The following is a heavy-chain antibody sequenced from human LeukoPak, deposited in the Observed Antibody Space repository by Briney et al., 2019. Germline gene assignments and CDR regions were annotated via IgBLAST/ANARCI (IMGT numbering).Heavy chain of an antibody. CDR2: IYHSGST. Sequence: SETLSLTCAVSGYSISSGYYWGWIRQPPGKGLEGIGRIYHSGSTYYNPSLKSRVTISVDTSKTQFSLKLSSVTAPDTAVYYCARAARYSSSWYFGPFDYWGQGTLVTVSS. D-gene: IGHD6-13*01. CDR1: GYSISSGYY. CDR3: ARAARYSSSWYFGPFDY. J-gene: IGHJ4*02. V-gene: IGHV4-38-2*01.